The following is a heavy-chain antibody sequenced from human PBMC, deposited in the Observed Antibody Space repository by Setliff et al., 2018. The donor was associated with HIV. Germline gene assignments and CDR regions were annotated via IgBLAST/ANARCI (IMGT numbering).Heavy chain of an antibody. CDR1: DASISTSNCL. J-gene: IGHJ4*02. D-gene: IGHD4-17*01. CDR3: GRLETGPATSAYGPFNS. Sequence: TSETLSLTCTVSDASISTSNCLWGWIRQSPGKGLEWIGSSYYSSRTYYNPSLKNRATISADTSKNHLSLKLTSLTAADTAVYYCGRLETGPATSAYGPFNSWGQGKMVTVSS. V-gene: IGHV4-39*02. CDR2: SYYSSRT.